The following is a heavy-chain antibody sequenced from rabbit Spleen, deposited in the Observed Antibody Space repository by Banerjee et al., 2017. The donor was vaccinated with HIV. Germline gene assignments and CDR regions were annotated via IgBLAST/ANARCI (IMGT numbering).Heavy chain of an antibody. CDR2: IDGGSSGST. V-gene: IGHV1S40*01. CDR1: GFSFTSSYY. J-gene: IGHJ4*01. Sequence: QSLEESGGDLVKTGASLTLTCTASGFSFTSSYYMCWVRQAPGKGLEWSACIDGGSSGSTYYASWTKGRFTVSKTASTTVTLQMTSLTAADTATYFCARGSAAMAMVITGFYLTLWGQGTLVTVS. CDR3: ARGSAAMAMVITGFYLTL. D-gene: IGHD2-1*01.